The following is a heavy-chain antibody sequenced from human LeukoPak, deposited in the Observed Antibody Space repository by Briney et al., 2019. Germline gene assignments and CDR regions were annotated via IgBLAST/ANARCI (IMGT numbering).Heavy chain of an antibody. CDR1: GGSFSGYY. Sequence: PSETLSLTCAVYGGSFSGYYWSWIRQPPGKGLEWIGEINHSGSTNYNPSLKSRVTISVDTSKNQFSLKLGSVTAADTAVYYCAIDPIVVVPAATPNWGQGTLVTVSS. D-gene: IGHD2-2*01. J-gene: IGHJ4*02. V-gene: IGHV4-34*01. CDR3: AIDPIVVVPAATPN. CDR2: INHSGST.